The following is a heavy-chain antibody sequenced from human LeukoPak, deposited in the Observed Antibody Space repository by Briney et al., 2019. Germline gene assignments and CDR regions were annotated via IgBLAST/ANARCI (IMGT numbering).Heavy chain of an antibody. V-gene: IGHV1-69*05. CDR1: GGTFSSYA. CDR2: IISMFGTS. D-gene: IGHD5-18*01. J-gene: IGHJ3*02. CDR3: AREGYSYGYNAFDI. Sequence: SVKVSCKASGGTFSSYALSWVRQAPGQGLEWMGGIISMFGTSNYAQKFQGRVTISTDESTRTAHMELSSLRSEDTAVYYCAREGYSYGYNAFDIWGQGTTVTVSP.